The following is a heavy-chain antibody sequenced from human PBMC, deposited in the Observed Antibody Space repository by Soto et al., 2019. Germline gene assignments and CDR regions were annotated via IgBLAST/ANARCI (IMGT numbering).Heavy chain of an antibody. J-gene: IGHJ4*02. Sequence: QVQLVQSGAEVKKTGASVKLSCQASGFAFSTYYFHWVRQAPGQGLEWMGWISGYTGNTKNAESFQDRLTITSDAAASTVYMELYGLRSEDTAVYVCARDPLLQFSSIAFWGQGTLVTVSA. CDR2: ISGYTGNT. CDR3: ARDPLLQFSSIAF. V-gene: IGHV1-3*01. D-gene: IGHD2-15*01. CDR1: GFAFSTYY.